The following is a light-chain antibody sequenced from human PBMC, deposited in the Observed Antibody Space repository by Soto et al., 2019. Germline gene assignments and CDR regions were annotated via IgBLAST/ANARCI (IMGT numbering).Light chain of an antibody. J-gene: IGKJ4*01. CDR1: QSISSW. V-gene: IGKV1-5*01. CDR2: DAS. Sequence: DIQMTQSPSTLSASVGDRVTITCRASQSISSWLAWYQQKPGKAPNLLIYDASSLKSGVPSRFSGSGSGTEFTLTISSLQPDDFATYYCQQYNSYSLIFGGGTKVEIK. CDR3: QQYNSYSLI.